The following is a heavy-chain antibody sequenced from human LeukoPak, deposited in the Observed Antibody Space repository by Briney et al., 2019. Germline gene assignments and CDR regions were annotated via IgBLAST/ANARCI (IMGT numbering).Heavy chain of an antibody. CDR1: GFTVSSNY. CDR2: IYSGGST. CDR3: ARVDTAMDYYFDY. V-gene: IGHV3-66*01. Sequence: PGGSLRLSCAASGFTVSSNYMSWVRQAPGKGLEWVSVIYSGGSTYYADSVKGRFTISRDNSKNTLYLQMNSLRAEDTAVYYCARVDTAMDYYFDYWGQGTLVTVPS. J-gene: IGHJ4*02. D-gene: IGHD5-18*01.